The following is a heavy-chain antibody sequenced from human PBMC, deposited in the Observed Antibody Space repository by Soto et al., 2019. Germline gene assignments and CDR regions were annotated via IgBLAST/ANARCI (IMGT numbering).Heavy chain of an antibody. V-gene: IGHV4-34*01. CDR1: GGSFSGYY. CDR2: INHSGST. J-gene: IGHJ4*02. CDR3: ARDKITGLFDY. D-gene: IGHD2-8*02. Sequence: PSETLSLTCAVYGGSFSGYYWTWIRQPPGTGLEWIGEINHSGSTNYNPSLKSRVTISVDTTKNQFSLKLTSVTAADTAVYYCARDKITGLFDYWGQGTLVTVSS.